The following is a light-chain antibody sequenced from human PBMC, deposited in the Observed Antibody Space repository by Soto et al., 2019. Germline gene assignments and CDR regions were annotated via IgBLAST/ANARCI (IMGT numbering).Light chain of an antibody. V-gene: IGKV1-17*01. CDR3: LQHNSYPRT. CDR2: TAS. J-gene: IGKJ1*01. CDR1: QDIRSD. Sequence: DIQMTQSPSSLSASVGDRVTITCRASQDIRSDLAWYQQKAGKAPKRLIYTASSLQSGVPSRFSGSGSGTEFTLTISSLQPEEFATYYCLQHNSYPRTFGQGTKVEIK.